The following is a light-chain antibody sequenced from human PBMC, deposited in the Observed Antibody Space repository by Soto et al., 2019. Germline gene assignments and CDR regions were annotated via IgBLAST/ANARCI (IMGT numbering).Light chain of an antibody. J-gene: IGKJ4*01. CDR3: QHYGSSPPLT. CDR1: QSVSSTF. CDR2: GAS. V-gene: IGKV3-20*01. Sequence: EFVLTQSPGTLSLSPGERDTLSCRASQSVSSTFLAWYQQKPGQPPRLLIYGASTRGTGIPDRFSGSGSGTDFPLTISRLAPEDFAVYYCQHYGSSPPLTFGGGTKVEIK.